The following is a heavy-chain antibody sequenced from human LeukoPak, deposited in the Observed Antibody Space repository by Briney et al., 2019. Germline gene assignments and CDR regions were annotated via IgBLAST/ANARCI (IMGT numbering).Heavy chain of an antibody. J-gene: IGHJ4*02. CDR1: GNSISSGDNY. Sequence: SGTLSLTCTVSGNSISSGDNYWSWIRQPAGKGLEWIGRIYTSGSTNYNPSLKSRVTISGDTSKNQFSLRLSSVTAADTAVYYCARASYSYDINGWVPFDYWGQGTLVTVSS. CDR3: ARASYSYDINGWVPFDY. CDR2: IYTSGST. D-gene: IGHD3-22*01. V-gene: IGHV4-61*02.